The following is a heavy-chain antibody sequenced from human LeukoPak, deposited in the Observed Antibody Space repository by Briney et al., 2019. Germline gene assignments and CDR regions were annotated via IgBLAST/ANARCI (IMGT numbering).Heavy chain of an antibody. Sequence: ASVKVSCKVSGYTLTELSMHWVRQAPGKGLEWMGGFDPEDGEKIYAKKFQGRVTLTENTSTDTAYMELSSLRSEDTAVYYCATAQRYFDYWGQGTLVTVSS. J-gene: IGHJ4*02. CDR2: FDPEDGEK. CDR3: ATAQRYFDY. V-gene: IGHV1-24*01. D-gene: IGHD5-24*01. CDR1: GYTLTELS.